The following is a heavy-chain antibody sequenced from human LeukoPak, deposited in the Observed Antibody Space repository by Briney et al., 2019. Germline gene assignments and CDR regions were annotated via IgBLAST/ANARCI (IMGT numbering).Heavy chain of an antibody. J-gene: IGHJ3*02. CDR3: AREGWRIPHAFDI. Sequence: GGSLRLSCSASGCTFSSSGMHWVRQAPGKGLEWVAVISYDGSNKDSADSVKGRFTISRDNSQNTLSLQMHSLRVEDTGVYYCAREGWRIPHAFDIWGPGTMVTVSS. V-gene: IGHV3-30*03. CDR2: ISYDGSNK. CDR1: GCTFSSSG. D-gene: IGHD2-15*01.